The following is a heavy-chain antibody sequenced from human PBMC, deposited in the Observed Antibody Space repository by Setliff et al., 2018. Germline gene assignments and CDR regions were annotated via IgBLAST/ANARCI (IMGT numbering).Heavy chain of an antibody. D-gene: IGHD3-16*02. CDR1: GYTFTSYD. V-gene: IGHV1-8*03. CDR3: ARVKAPALYYYMDV. Sequence: ASVKVSCKASGYTFTSYDINWVRQATGQGLEWMGWINRGSGDTKYSRKFQGRVTITRDTSASTAYMELSRLRSDDTAVYYCARVKAPALYYYMDVWGKGTTVTVS. CDR2: INRGSGDT. J-gene: IGHJ6*03.